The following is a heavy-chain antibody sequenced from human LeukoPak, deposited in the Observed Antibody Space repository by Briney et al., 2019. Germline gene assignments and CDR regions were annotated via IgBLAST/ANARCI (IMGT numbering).Heavy chain of an antibody. J-gene: IGHJ4*02. CDR2: ISAYNGNT. Sequence: ASVKVSFKASGYTFTGYYMHWVRQAPGQGLEWMGWISAYNGNTYYAQNLQGRVTMTTDTSTSTAYMELRSLRSDDTAVYYCARDLKRGYSSGRYSWGTGSSNDYWGQGTLVTVSS. D-gene: IGHD6-19*01. CDR3: ARDLKRGYSSGRYSWGTGSSNDY. CDR1: GYTFTGYY. V-gene: IGHV1-18*04.